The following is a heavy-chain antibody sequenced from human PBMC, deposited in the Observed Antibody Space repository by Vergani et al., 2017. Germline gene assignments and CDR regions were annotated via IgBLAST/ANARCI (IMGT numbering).Heavy chain of an antibody. J-gene: IGHJ4*02. D-gene: IGHD6-13*01. V-gene: IGHV4-39*01. Sequence: QLQLQESGPGLVKPSETLSLTCTVSGGSISSSSYYWGWIRQPPGKGLEWIGSIYYSGSTYYNPSLKSRVTISVDTSKNQLSLKLSSVTAADTAVYYCARLGIAAAGTGGFDYWGQGTLVTVSS. CDR1: GGSISSSSYY. CDR3: ARLGIAAAGTGGFDY. CDR2: IYYSGST.